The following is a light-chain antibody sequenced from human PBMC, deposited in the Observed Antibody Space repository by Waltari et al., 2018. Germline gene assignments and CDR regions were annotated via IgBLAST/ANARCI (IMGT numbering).Light chain of an antibody. J-gene: IGKJ3*01. CDR2: WAP. CDR3: QQFFSAGDT. CDR1: QTLFNTAINRNH. Sequence: DIVLTQSPDSLTVSLGERATISCQSSQTLFNTAINRNHLAWYQQKAGQPPKLLIYWAPTRESGVPDRFSGSGSGTDFTLTISSLQAEDVAVYYCQQFFSAGDTFGPGTKVEI. V-gene: IGKV4-1*01.